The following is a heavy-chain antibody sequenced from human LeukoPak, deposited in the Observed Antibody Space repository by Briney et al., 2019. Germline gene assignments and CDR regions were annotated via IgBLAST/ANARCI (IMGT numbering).Heavy chain of an antibody. CDR2: IYHSGST. D-gene: IGHD6-13*01. J-gene: IGHJ4*02. Sequence: SGTLSLTCAVSGGSISSSNWWSWVRQPPGKGLEWIGEIYHSGSTNYNPSLKSRVTISVDTSKNQFSLKLSSVTAADTAVYYCASYSSSWEGFDYWGQGTLVTVSS. CDR3: ASYSSSWEGFDY. V-gene: IGHV4-4*02. CDR1: GGSISSSNW.